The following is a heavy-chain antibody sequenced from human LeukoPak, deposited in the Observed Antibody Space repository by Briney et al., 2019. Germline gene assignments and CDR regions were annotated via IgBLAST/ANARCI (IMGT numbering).Heavy chain of an antibody. D-gene: IGHD1-26*01. CDR1: GFTFSSYS. Sequence: PGGSLRLSCAASGFTFSSYSMNWVRQAPGKGLEWVSYISSSSSTIYYADSVKGGFTISRDNAKNSLYLQMNSLRAEDTAVYYCARGGWELLQYWGQGTLVTVSS. J-gene: IGHJ4*02. CDR2: ISSSSSTI. V-gene: IGHV3-48*04. CDR3: ARGGWELLQY.